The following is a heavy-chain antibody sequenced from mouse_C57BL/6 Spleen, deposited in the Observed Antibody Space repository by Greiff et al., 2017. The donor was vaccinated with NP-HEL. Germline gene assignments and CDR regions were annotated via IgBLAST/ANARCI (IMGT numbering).Heavy chain of an antibody. CDR2: IYPGSGNT. Sequence: VQLQESGAELVRPGASVKLSCKASGYTFTDYYINWVKQRPGQGLEWIARIYPGSGNTYYNEKFKGKATLTAEKSSSTAYMQLSSLTSEDSAVYFCARGGIYYGNFYAMDYWGQGTSVTVSS. CDR1: GYTFTDYY. CDR3: ARGGIYYGNFYAMDY. D-gene: IGHD2-1*01. J-gene: IGHJ4*01. V-gene: IGHV1-76*01.